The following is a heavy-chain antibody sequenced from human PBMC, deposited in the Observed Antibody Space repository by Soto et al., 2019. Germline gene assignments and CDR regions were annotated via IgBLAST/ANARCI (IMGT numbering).Heavy chain of an antibody. J-gene: IGHJ5*02. Sequence: PGGSLRLSCAASGFTFSSYSMNWVRQAPGKGLEWVSYISSSSSTIYYADSVKGRFTISRDNAKNSLYLQMNSLRAEDTAVYYCARAPYGDYSYWFDPWGQGTLVTVSS. V-gene: IGHV3-48*01. D-gene: IGHD4-17*01. CDR3: ARAPYGDYSYWFDP. CDR2: ISSSSSTI. CDR1: GFTFSSYS.